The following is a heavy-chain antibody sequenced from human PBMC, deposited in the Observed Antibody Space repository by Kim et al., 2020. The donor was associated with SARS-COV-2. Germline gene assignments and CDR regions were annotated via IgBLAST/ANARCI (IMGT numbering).Heavy chain of an antibody. CDR2: ISSSSSYI. J-gene: IGHJ5*02. CDR3: ARGKAAAGTGLFDP. D-gene: IGHD6-13*01. V-gene: IGHV3-21*01. Sequence: GGSLRLSCAASGFTFSSHSMNWVRQAPGKGLEWVSSISSSSSYIYYADSVKGRFTISRDNAKNSLYLQMNSLRAEDTAVYYCARGKAAAGTGLFDPWGQGTLVTVSS. CDR1: GFTFSSHS.